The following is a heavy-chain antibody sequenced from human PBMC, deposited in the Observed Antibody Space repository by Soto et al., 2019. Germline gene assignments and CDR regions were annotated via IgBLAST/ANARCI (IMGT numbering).Heavy chain of an antibody. CDR2: IYYSGTT. V-gene: IGHV4-61*01. CDR3: ARTTAVPNTLRSRYYFDY. D-gene: IGHD4-17*01. J-gene: IGHJ4*02. CDR1: GASVSDKTFY. Sequence: PSETLSLTCSVSGASVSDKTFYWSWLRQSPGKGLEWIGYIYYSGTTNYNPALKGRFTISVDTSKNQFSLRLNSVTAADTALYYCARTTAVPNTLRSRYYFDYWGQGMLVTVSS.